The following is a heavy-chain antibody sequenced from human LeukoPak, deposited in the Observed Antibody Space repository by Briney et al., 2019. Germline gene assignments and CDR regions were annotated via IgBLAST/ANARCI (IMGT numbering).Heavy chain of an antibody. CDR2: IIPILGIA. V-gene: IGHV1-69*02. D-gene: IGHD2-2*01. CDR1: GGTFSSYT. J-gene: IGHJ6*02. Sequence: SVKVSCKASGGTFSSYTISWVRQAPGQGLEWMGRIIPILGIANYAQKFQGRVTITADKSTSTAYMELSSLRSGDTAVYYCASQYQLLTWDGMDVWGQGTTVSVSS. CDR3: ASQYQLLTWDGMDV.